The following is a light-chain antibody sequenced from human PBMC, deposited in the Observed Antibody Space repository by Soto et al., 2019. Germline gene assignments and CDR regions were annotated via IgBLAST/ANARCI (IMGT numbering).Light chain of an antibody. CDR3: SSYTSSSTL. Sequence: QSVLTQPASVSGSPGQSITISCTGTSSDVGGYNYVSWYQQHPGKAPKLMIYDVSNRPSGVSNRFSGSKSGNTASLTISGLQAEDEAAYYCSSYTSSSTLFGTGTQVTVL. CDR1: SSDVGGYNY. J-gene: IGLJ1*01. CDR2: DVS. V-gene: IGLV2-14*01.